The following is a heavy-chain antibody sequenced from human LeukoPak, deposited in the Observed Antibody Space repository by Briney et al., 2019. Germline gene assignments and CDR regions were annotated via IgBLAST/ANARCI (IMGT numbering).Heavy chain of an antibody. CDR2: IYYSGST. D-gene: IGHD3-10*01. V-gene: IGHV4-59*08. CDR3: ARHGYFGSGSTYYYYGMDV. CDR1: GGSISSYY. Sequence: KPSGALSLTCTVSGGSISSYYWSWIRQPPGKGLEWIGYIYYSGSTNYNPSLKSRVTISVDTSENQFSLKLSSVTAADTAVYYCARHGYFGSGSTYYYYGMDVWGQGTTVTVSS. J-gene: IGHJ6*02.